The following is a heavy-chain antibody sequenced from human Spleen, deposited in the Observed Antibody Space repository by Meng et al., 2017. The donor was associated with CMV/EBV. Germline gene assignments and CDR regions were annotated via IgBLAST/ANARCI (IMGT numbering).Heavy chain of an antibody. J-gene: IGHJ5*02. D-gene: IGHD6-19*01. Sequence: GESLKISCAASGFSFSSHDMHWVRQTPGKGLEWVSSIGSAGDRYYAGSVKGRFTISRDNAKNSLYLQMNSLRAEDTAVYYCARAAGWFDPWGQGTLVTVSS. CDR1: GFSFSSHD. V-gene: IGHV3-13*01. CDR2: IGSAGDR. CDR3: ARAAGWFDP.